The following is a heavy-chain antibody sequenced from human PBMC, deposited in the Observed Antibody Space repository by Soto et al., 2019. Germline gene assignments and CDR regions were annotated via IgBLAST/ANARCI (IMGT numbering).Heavy chain of an antibody. V-gene: IGHV3-66*01. CDR2: IYSAGNT. CDR1: GFTVSSNY. J-gene: IGHJ6*02. Sequence: EVQLVESGGDFVQPGGSLRLSCAASGFTVSSNYMSWVRQAPGKGLEWISIIYSAGNTYYADSVKGRFTISRDNSKNTLYLQMNSLGAEDTAVYYCARDFVVGGPTINYYYGMDVWGQGTTVTVSS. D-gene: IGHD1-26*01. CDR3: ARDFVVGGPTINYYYGMDV.